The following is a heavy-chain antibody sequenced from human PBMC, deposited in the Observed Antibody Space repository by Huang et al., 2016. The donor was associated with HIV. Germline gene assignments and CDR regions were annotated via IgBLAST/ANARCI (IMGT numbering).Heavy chain of an antibody. Sequence: QVQLVQSGAAVKKPGSSVKVSCKASGGTFTTYTITWVRQAPGQGLEWMGGISPIFGTPNYEQKFQGRVTITADESTSTAYMELSSLRSEDTAVYYWAREYYYDNSGYYFDYWGQGTLVTVSS. CDR2: ISPIFGTP. V-gene: IGHV1-69*13. D-gene: IGHD3-22*01. CDR3: AREYYYDNSGYYFDY. J-gene: IGHJ4*02. CDR1: GGTFTTYT.